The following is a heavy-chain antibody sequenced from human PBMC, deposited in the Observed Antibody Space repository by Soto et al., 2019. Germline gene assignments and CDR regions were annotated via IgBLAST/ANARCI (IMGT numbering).Heavy chain of an antibody. J-gene: IGHJ1*01. Sequence: PSETLSLTCTVSGGSISSGGYYWSWIRQHPGKGLEWIGYIYYSGSTYYNPSLKSRVTISVDTSKNQFSLKLSSVTAADTAVYYCAMYGGWYLEYFQHWGQGTLVTVSS. CDR2: IYYSGST. CDR1: GGSISSGGYY. D-gene: IGHD6-19*01. CDR3: AMYGGWYLEYFQH. V-gene: IGHV4-31*03.